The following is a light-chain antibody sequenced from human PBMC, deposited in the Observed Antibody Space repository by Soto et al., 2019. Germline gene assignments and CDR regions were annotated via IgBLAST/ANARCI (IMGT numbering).Light chain of an antibody. V-gene: IGKV3-11*01. CDR3: QQRNNWPLT. Sequence: ETVLTQSPATLSLSPGERATLSCRASQRISRDLAWYQQKPGQPPRLLICDVSNRATGVPARFSGSGSGTDFTLTISSLEPEDFAVYYCQQRNNWPLTFGQGTKVEIK. J-gene: IGKJ1*01. CDR1: QRISRD. CDR2: DVS.